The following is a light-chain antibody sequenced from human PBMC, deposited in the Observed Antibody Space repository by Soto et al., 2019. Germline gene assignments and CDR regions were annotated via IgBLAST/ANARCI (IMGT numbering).Light chain of an antibody. CDR3: QQYGSSPQA. CDR1: QSVGGVF. Sequence: EIVFTQSPGTLSLSPGERATLSCRASQSVGGVFLAWYQQKPGQAPRLLIYDASKGATGIPDRFSGSGSGTDFTLTINRLEPEDFAVYYCQQYGSSPQAFGQGTKVDIK. V-gene: IGKV3-20*01. CDR2: DAS. J-gene: IGKJ1*01.